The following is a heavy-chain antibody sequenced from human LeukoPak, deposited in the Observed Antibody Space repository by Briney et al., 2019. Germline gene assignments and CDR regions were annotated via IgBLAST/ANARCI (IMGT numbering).Heavy chain of an antibody. J-gene: IGHJ5*02. CDR3: ARGPSIAAAGTGNWFDP. CDR2: ISSSSSYI. Sequence: GGSLRLSCAASGFTFSSYSMNWVRQAPGKGLEWVSSISSSSSYIYYADSVKGRFTISRDNAKNSLYLQMNSLRAEDTAVYYCARGPSIAAAGTGNWFDPWGQGTLVTASS. D-gene: IGHD6-13*01. CDR1: GFTFSSYS. V-gene: IGHV3-21*01.